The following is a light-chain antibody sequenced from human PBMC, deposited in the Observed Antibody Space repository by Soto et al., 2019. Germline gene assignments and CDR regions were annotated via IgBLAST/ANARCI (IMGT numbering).Light chain of an antibody. CDR1: QDISNY. V-gene: IGKV1-39*01. CDR2: DAS. Sequence: DIQMTQSPSSLSASVGDRVTITCQASQDISNYLNWYQQKPGKAPKLLIYDASNLETGVPSRFSGSGSGTDFTLTISSLQHEDFATYYCQQSYSTPRTFGQGTKADIK. CDR3: QQSYSTPRT. J-gene: IGKJ1*01.